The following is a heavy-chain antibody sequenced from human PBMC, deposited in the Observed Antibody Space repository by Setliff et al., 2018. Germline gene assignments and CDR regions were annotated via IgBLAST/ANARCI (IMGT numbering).Heavy chain of an antibody. CDR3: ARWNGSGYFYY. CDR2: IIPILETT. Sequence: SVKVSCKVSGGAFSNYGLSWVRQDPGQGLLWMGRIIPILETTNYAQNFQGRVSITADESTRTAYMELSSLTFEDTAVYYCARWNGSGYFYYWGQGTWVTVSS. D-gene: IGHD3-3*01. CDR1: GGAFSNYG. V-gene: IGHV1-69*11. J-gene: IGHJ4*02.